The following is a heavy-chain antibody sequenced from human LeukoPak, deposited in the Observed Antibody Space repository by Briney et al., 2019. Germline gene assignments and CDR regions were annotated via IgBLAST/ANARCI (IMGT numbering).Heavy chain of an antibody. CDR3: ASAYSNGWYVPFDS. Sequence: PSETLSLTCAVYGGSFSGYFWTWIRQPPGKGLEWIGEINHSGSTNYNPSLKSRVTISVDTSKSQFSLKLTSVTAADTAIYYCASAYSNGWYVPFDSWGQGTLVTVSS. CDR1: GGSFSGYF. J-gene: IGHJ4*02. CDR2: INHSGST. D-gene: IGHD6-19*01. V-gene: IGHV4-34*01.